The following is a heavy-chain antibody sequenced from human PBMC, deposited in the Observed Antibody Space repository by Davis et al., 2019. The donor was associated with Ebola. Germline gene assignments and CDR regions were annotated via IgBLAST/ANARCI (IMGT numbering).Heavy chain of an antibody. V-gene: IGHV1-2*02. D-gene: IGHD2-8*01. CDR2: INPNSGGT. CDR1: GYTFTGYY. Sequence: ASVKVSCKASGYTFTGYYMHWVRQAPGQGLEWMGWINPNSGGTNYAQKFQGRVTITRNTSISTAYMELSSLRSEDTAVYYCARGRARYCTNGVCYTGISPWFDPWGQGTLVTVSS. J-gene: IGHJ5*02. CDR3: ARGRARYCTNGVCYTGISPWFDP.